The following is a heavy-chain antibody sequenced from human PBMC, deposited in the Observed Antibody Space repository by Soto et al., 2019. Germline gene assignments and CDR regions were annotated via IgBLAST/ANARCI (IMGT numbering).Heavy chain of an antibody. CDR2: ISAYNGNT. V-gene: IGHV1-18*01. CDR3: ARGGITIFGVAQPSFFDY. Sequence: QVQLVQSGAEVKKPGASVKVSCKASGYTFTSYGISWVRQAPGQGLEWMGWISAYNGNTSYAQKLQGRVTMTTDPSTSTAYMELRSLRSDDTAVYYCARGGITIFGVAQPSFFDYWGQGTLVTVSS. CDR1: GYTFTSYG. J-gene: IGHJ4*02. D-gene: IGHD3-3*01.